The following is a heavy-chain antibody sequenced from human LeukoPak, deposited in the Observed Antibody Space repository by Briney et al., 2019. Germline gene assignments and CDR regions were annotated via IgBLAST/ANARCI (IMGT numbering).Heavy chain of an antibody. V-gene: IGHV3-30*18. Sequence: PGGSLRLSCAASGFIFSNSGIHWVREAPGKGLEWVAVISHDGNNKYYADSVKGRSTISRDNSKNTLYLQMNSLRAEDTAVYYCANAGRDSSSTISCGMDVWGQGTTVTVSS. CDR2: ISHDGNNK. D-gene: IGHD6-13*01. CDR3: ANAGRDSSSTISCGMDV. J-gene: IGHJ6*02. CDR1: GFIFSNSG.